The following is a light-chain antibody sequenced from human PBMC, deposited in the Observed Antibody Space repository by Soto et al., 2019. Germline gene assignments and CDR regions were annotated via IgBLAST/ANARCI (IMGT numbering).Light chain of an antibody. CDR3: QQYNNWPPAYT. Sequence: ELVMTQSPATLSVSPGARATLSCRASQSVSSNLAWYQQKPGQAPRLLIYGASTRATGIPARFSGSGSGTEFTLTTSSLQSEDFAGYYCQQYNNWPPAYTFGQGTKLETK. J-gene: IGKJ2*01. CDR2: GAS. V-gene: IGKV3-15*01. CDR1: QSVSSN.